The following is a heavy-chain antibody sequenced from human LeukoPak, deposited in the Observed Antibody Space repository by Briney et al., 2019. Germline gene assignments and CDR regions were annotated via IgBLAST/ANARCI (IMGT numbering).Heavy chain of an antibody. CDR2: IYYSGSN. Sequence: SETLSLTCTVSGGSISSYYWSWIRQPPGKGLEWIGYIYYSGSNNYNPSLKSRVTISVDTSKNQFSLKLSSVTAADTAVYYCARALPYYDILTGYSGQFAAFDIRGQGTMVTVSS. CDR1: GGSISSYY. J-gene: IGHJ3*02. D-gene: IGHD3-9*01. CDR3: ARALPYYDILTGYSGQFAAFDI. V-gene: IGHV4-59*01.